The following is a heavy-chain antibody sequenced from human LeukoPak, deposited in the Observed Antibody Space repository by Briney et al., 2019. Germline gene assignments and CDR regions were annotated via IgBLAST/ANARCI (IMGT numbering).Heavy chain of an antibody. D-gene: IGHD2-15*01. Sequence: SETLSLTCTVSGGSISSYYWSWIRQPPGKGLEWIGYIYYSGSTNYNPSLKSRVTISVDTSKNQFSLKLSSVTAADTAVYYCARVDSHDAFDIWGQGTMVTVSS. CDR1: GGSISSYY. CDR3: ARVDSHDAFDI. J-gene: IGHJ3*02. CDR2: IYYSGST. V-gene: IGHV4-59*01.